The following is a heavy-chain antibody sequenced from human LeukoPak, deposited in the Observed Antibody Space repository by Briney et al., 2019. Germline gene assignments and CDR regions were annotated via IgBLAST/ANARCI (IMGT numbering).Heavy chain of an antibody. Sequence: GGSLRLSCGAPGVARHSNYISLVRQPSGKGLGWGSVMPSERSTYYADSVKGRFTISRDNLKNTLSLQMDSLRGEDTAVYYCARDQVLRGSYRTYYYGMDVWGKGTTVTVSS. V-gene: IGHV3-53*01. CDR2: MPSERST. J-gene: IGHJ6*04. D-gene: IGHD3-16*01. CDR3: ARDQVLRGSYRTYYYGMDV. CDR1: GVARHSNY.